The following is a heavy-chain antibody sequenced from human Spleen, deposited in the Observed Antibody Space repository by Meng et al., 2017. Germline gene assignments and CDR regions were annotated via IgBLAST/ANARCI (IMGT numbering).Heavy chain of an antibody. D-gene: IGHD6-19*01. CDR3: VRSSGWVRTGFDH. CDR2: IKNSGST. J-gene: IGHJ5*02. CDR1: GGSISSGGYY. Sequence: QVQVEESGPGPVEPSRVLSLTCRVSGGSISSGGYYWSWIRQHPGKGLEWIGEIKNSGSTNYTPSLKSRVTISVDTSKNPFSLKLSSVTAADTAVYYCVRSSGWVRTGFDHWGQGTLVTVSS. V-gene: IGHV4-31*03.